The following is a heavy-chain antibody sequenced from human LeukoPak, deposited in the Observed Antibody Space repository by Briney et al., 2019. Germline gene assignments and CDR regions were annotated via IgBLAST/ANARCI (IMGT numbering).Heavy chain of an antibody. D-gene: IGHD3-10*01. CDR3: ARDSGYYGSGSPDN. CDR2: ISSNGGST. V-gene: IGHV3-64*01. CDR1: GFTFSNYA. Sequence: GGSLRLSCAASGFTFSNYAMHWVRQAQGKGLEYVSAISSNGGSTYYANSVKGRFTISRDNSKNTLYLQMGSLRAEDMAVYYCARDSGYYGSGSPDNWGQGTLVTVSS. J-gene: IGHJ4*02.